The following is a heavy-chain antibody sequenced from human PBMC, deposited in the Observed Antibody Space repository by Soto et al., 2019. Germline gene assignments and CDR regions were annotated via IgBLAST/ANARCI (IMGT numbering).Heavy chain of an antibody. D-gene: IGHD1-26*01. CDR2: IHSDGSST. CDR3: ARGDRGAFDI. CDR1: GFTFSYYW. Sequence: EVQLVESGGGLVQPGESLRLSCAASGFTFSYYWMHWVRQAPGKGLVWVSRIHSDGSSTTYAESVKGRFTISRDNARNTVYLQMNSLRVEDTAVYYCARGDRGAFDIWGQGTVVTVSS. V-gene: IGHV3-74*01. J-gene: IGHJ3*02.